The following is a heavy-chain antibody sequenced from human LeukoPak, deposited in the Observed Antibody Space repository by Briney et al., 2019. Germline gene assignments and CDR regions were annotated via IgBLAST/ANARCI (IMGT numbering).Heavy chain of an antibody. Sequence: GGSLRLSCAASGFTFSSYGMHWVRQAPGKGLEWVAVISYDGSNKYYADSVKGRFTISRDNSKNTLYPQMNSLRAEDAAVYYCAKPEGDFWSGYYTSPFDYWGQGTLVTVSS. D-gene: IGHD3-3*01. CDR2: ISYDGSNK. V-gene: IGHV3-30*18. J-gene: IGHJ4*02. CDR1: GFTFSSYG. CDR3: AKPEGDFWSGYYTSPFDY.